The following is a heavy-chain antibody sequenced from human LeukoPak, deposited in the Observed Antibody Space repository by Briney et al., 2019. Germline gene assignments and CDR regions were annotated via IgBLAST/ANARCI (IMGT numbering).Heavy chain of an antibody. CDR1: GYSISSGYY. V-gene: IGHV4-38-2*02. CDR3: AREGWIYCSGGSCYGY. CDR2: IYHSGST. Sequence: SETLSLTCTVSGYSISSGYYWGWIRQPPGKGLEWIGSIYHSGSTYYNPSLKSRVTISVDTSKNQFSLKLSSVTAADTAAYYCAREGWIYCSGGSCYGYWGQGTLVTVSS. J-gene: IGHJ4*02. D-gene: IGHD2-15*01.